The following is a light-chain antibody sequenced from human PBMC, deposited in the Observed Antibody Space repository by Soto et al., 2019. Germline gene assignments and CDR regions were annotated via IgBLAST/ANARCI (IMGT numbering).Light chain of an antibody. CDR1: SGDVGTYNL. J-gene: IGLJ2*01. Sequence: QSALTQPASVSGSPGQSITISCSGTSGDVGTYNLVSWYQQHPGKAPKLMIYEGSKRPSGVSNRFSGSKSGNTASLTISGLQAEDEADYHCCSYAGTYVVFGGGTKLTVL. CDR2: EGS. CDR3: CSYAGTYVV. V-gene: IGLV2-23*01.